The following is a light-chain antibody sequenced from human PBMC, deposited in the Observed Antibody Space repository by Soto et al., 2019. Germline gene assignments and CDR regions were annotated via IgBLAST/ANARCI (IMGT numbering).Light chain of an antibody. CDR2: DAS. CDR1: QSVSSY. Sequence: EIVLTQSPATLSLSPGERATLSCRASQSVSSYLAWYQQKPGQAPRLLIYDASNRATGIPARFSGIGSGTDFTLTISSLEPEDFAVHYCQQRSNWPPYTFGQGTKLEI. V-gene: IGKV3-11*01. J-gene: IGKJ2*01. CDR3: QQRSNWPPYT.